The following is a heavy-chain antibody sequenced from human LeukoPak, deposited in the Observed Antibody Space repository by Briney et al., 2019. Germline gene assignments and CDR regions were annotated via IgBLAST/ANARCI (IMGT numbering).Heavy chain of an antibody. CDR3: ARSRTRVLWAFDP. J-gene: IGHJ5*02. Sequence: SQTLSLTCTVSGGSISSGSYYWSWIRQPAGKGLEWIGRIYTSGSTNYNPSLKGQVTISVDTSKNQFSLKLSSVTAADTAVYYCARSRTRVLWAFDPWGQGTLVTVSS. V-gene: IGHV4-61*02. CDR2: IYTSGST. CDR1: GGSISSGSYY. D-gene: IGHD3-16*01.